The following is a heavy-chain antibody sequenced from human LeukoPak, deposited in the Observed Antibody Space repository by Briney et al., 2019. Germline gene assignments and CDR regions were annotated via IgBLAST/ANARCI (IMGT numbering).Heavy chain of an antibody. D-gene: IGHD6-13*01. Sequence: GASVKVSCKASGGTFSSYAISWVRQAPGQGLEWMGRIIPILGIANYAQKFQGRVTITADKSTSTAYMELSSLRSEDTAVYCCARETAAGDFDYWGQGTLVTVSS. CDR1: GGTFSSYA. V-gene: IGHV1-69*04. J-gene: IGHJ4*02. CDR2: IIPILGIA. CDR3: ARETAAGDFDY.